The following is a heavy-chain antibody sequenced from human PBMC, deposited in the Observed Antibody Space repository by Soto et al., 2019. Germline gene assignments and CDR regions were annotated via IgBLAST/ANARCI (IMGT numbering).Heavy chain of an antibody. V-gene: IGHV4-59*11. CDR3: ARHSGRYNQWCFDP. D-gene: IGHD1-26*01. CDR1: GGSISGHY. Sequence: KLPETLSLTCTVSGGSISGHYWSWIRQPPGKGLEWIGSIYYSGSTDYNPSLKSRVTISVDTSMNQFSLTLSSVTAADTAVYYCARHSGRYNQWCFDPWGQGNPVTVSS. CDR2: IYYSGST. J-gene: IGHJ5*02.